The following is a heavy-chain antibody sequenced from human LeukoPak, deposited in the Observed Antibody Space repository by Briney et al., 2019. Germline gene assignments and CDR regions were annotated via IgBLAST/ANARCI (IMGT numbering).Heavy chain of an antibody. CDR1: GFTFSNYE. D-gene: IGHD6-19*01. V-gene: IGHV3-48*03. Sequence: GGSLRLSCVGSGFTFSNYEMTWVRQVPGKGLEWVSYISGSGSSIYDADSVKGRFTISRDNARNSLYLQMNSLRAEDTAVYYCAKDNAYSSGWLYYFDYWGQGTLVTVSS. J-gene: IGHJ4*02. CDR2: ISGSGSSI. CDR3: AKDNAYSSGWLYYFDY.